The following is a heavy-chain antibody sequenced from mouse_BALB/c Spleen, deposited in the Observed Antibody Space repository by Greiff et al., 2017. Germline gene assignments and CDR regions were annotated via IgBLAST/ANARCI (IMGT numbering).Heavy chain of an antibody. D-gene: IGHD2-5*01. Sequence: EVQLVESGGGLVQPGGSRKLSCAASGFTFSSFGMHWVRQAPEKGLEWVAYISSGSSTIYYADTVKGRFTISRDNPKNTLFLQMTSLRTEDTAIYYYARSRTTYSNPWFAYWGQGTLVTVSA. CDR2: ISSGSSTI. V-gene: IGHV5-17*02. J-gene: IGHJ3*01. CDR3: ARSRTTYSNPWFAY. CDR1: GFTFSSFG.